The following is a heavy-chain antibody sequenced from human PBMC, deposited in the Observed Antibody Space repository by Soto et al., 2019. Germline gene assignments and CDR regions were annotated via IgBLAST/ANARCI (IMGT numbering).Heavy chain of an antibody. D-gene: IGHD1-26*01. CDR3: TTVGAPDY. CDR2: IKSNIDGGTA. Sequence: GGSLRLSCEGSGFSVSNAWISWVRQPPGKGLEWVGRIKSNIDGGTADFAAPVRGRFTLSRGDSDNTVHLQMNGLKVEDTAMYYCTTVGAPDYCGLGTLVTVSS. V-gene: IGHV3-15*01. CDR1: GFSVSNAW. J-gene: IGHJ4*02.